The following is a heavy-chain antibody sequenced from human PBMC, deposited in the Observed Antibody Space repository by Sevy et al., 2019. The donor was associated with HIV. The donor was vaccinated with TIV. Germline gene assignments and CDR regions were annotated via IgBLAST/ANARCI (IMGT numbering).Heavy chain of an antibody. J-gene: IGHJ4*02. V-gene: IGHV3-30*04. CDR2: ILHDGSRQ. D-gene: IGHD2-8*01. CDR1: GFSFSIHS. Sequence: GGSLRRSCTASGFSFSIHSMHWVRQAPGKGLEWVSFILHDGSRQDYADSVKGRFIIYRDNSKNTVYLEMSGLRPEDTATYYCARDSNVYDSGGSLDSWGQGTLVTVSS. CDR3: ARDSNVYDSGGSLDS.